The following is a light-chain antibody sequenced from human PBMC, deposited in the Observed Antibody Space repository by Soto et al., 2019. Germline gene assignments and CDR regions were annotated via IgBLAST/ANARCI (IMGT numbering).Light chain of an antibody. CDR1: QSVSSN. CDR3: QQYNNWPPGYT. Sequence: EIVMTQSPATLSVSPGERATLSCRASQSVSSNLAWYQQKPGQAPRLLIYAASTMPTGIPARFSGSGSGTEFTLTLSSLQSEDFAVDYCQQYNNWPPGYTFGQGTKLEIK. J-gene: IGKJ2*01. V-gene: IGKV3-15*01. CDR2: AAS.